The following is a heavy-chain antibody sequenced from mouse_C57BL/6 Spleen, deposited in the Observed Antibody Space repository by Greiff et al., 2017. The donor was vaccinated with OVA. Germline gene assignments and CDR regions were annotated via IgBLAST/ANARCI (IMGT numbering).Heavy chain of an antibody. D-gene: IGHD2-2*01. CDR2: IRLKSDNYAT. V-gene: IGHV6-3*01. CDR1: GFTFSNYW. CDR3: TGGYDGTGWYFDV. Sequence: EVNVVESGGGLVQPGGSMKLSCVASGFTFSNYWMNWVRQSPEKELEWVAQIRLKSDNYATHYAESVKGRFTISRDDSKSSVYLQMNNLRAEDTGIYYCTGGYDGTGWYFDVWGTGTTVTVSS. J-gene: IGHJ1*03.